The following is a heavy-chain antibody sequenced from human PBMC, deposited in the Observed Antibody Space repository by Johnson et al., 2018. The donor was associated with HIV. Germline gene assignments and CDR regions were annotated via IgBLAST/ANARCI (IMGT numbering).Heavy chain of an antibody. V-gene: IGHV3-66*01. Sequence: VQLVESGGGLVQPGGSLRLSCAASGLTVSTNDINWVRQAPGKGLEWVAIIYSGDSTYYADSLEGRFTISRDIANNSLYLQMNSLRAEDTALYYCAKRGGYCSGGACPHVFDVWGQGTMVTVSS. CDR2: IYSGDST. CDR3: AKRGGYCSGGACPHVFDV. D-gene: IGHD2-15*01. CDR1: GLTVSTND. J-gene: IGHJ3*01.